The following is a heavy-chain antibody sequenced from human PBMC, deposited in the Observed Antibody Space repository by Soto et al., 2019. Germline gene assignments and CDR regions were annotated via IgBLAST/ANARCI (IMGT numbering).Heavy chain of an antibody. CDR1: GGSISSYY. J-gene: IGHJ5*02. CDR2: IYYSGST. Sequence: PSETLSLTCTVSGGSISSYYWSWIRQPPGKGLEWIGYIYYSGSTNYNPSLKSRVTISVDTSKNQFSLKLSSVTAADTAVYYCAIHLVRDFWSGYYPQGWFDPWGQGTLVTVSS. D-gene: IGHD3-3*01. V-gene: IGHV4-59*08. CDR3: AIHLVRDFWSGYYPQGWFDP.